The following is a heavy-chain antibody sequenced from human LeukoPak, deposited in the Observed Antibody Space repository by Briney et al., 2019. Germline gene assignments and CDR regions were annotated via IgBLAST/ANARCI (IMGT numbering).Heavy chain of an antibody. CDR2: IKQDGSEK. D-gene: IGHD6-19*01. CDR1: GFTFSRYA. CDR3: ARDSPDSSGWYLAFDI. J-gene: IGHJ3*02. Sequence: GGSLRLSCAASGFTFSRYAMSWVRQAPGKGLEWVANIKQDGSEKYYVDSVKGRFTISRDNAKNSLYLQMNSLRAEDTAVYYCARDSPDSSGWYLAFDIWGQGTMVTVSS. V-gene: IGHV3-7*01.